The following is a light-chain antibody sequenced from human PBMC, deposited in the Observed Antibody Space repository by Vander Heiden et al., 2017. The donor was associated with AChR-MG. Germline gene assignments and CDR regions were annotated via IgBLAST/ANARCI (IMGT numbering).Light chain of an antibody. CDR2: DVS. V-gene: IGLV2-14*03. CDR3: SSYTSSSSYGV. CDR1: SSDVGGYNY. Sequence: QSALTQPASVAGSPGQSITISCTGTSSDVGGYNYVSGYQQHQGKAPKLMIYDVSNRPSGVSNRFSGSKSGNKASLTIYGLQAEDEADYYCSSYTSSSSYGVFGGGTKLTVL. J-gene: IGLJ2*01.